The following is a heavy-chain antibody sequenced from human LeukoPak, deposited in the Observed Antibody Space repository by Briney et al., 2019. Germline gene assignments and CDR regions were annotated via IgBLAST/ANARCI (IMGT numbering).Heavy chain of an antibody. D-gene: IGHD6-19*01. CDR2: INPNSGGT. V-gene: IGHV1-2*02. CDR3: ARHTDSSGWSYYFDY. CDR1: GYTFTGYY. Sequence: ASVKVSCKASGYTFTGYYMHWVRQAPGQGLEWMGWINPNSGGTNYAQKFQGRVTMTRDTSISTAYMELSRLRSDDTAVYYCARHTDSSGWSYYFDYWGQGTLVTVSS. J-gene: IGHJ4*02.